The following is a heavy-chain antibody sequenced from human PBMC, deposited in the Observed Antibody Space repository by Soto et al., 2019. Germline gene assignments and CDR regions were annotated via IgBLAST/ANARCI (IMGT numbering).Heavy chain of an antibody. CDR1: GFTFSSYG. Sequence: GGSLRLSCAASGFTFSSYGMHWVRQAPGKGLEWVAVIWYDGSNKYYADSVKGRFTISRDNSKNTLYLQMNSLRAEDTAVYYCARETDPLVGDQGFDYWGQGTLVTVSS. J-gene: IGHJ4*02. V-gene: IGHV3-33*01. D-gene: IGHD1-26*01. CDR3: ARETDPLVGDQGFDY. CDR2: IWYDGSNK.